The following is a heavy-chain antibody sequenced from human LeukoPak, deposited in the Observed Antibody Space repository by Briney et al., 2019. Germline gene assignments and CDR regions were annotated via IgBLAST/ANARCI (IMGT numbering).Heavy chain of an antibody. D-gene: IGHD3-22*01. Sequence: GGSLRLSCAASGFTFSSYGMHWVRQAPGKGLEWVAVISYDGSNKYYADSVKGRFTISRDNSKNTLYLQMNSLRAEDTAVYYCAKDKGPMKLVVIEGPNWFDPWGQGTLVTVSS. V-gene: IGHV3-30*18. CDR3: AKDKGPMKLVVIEGPNWFDP. CDR1: GFTFSSYG. J-gene: IGHJ5*02. CDR2: ISYDGSNK.